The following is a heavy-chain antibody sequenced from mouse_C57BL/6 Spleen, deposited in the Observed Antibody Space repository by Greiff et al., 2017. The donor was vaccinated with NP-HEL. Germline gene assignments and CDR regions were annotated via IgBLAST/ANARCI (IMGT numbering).Heavy chain of an antibody. CDR2: INPSSGYT. D-gene: IGHD2-4*01. J-gene: IGHJ3*01. Sequence: VQLQQSGAELAKPGASVKLSCKASGYTFTSYWMHWVKQRPGQGLEWIGYINPSSGYTKYNQKFKDKATLTADKSSSTAYMQLSSLTDEDSAVYYCGTSRGYDYDPFSYWGQGTLVTVSA. CDR1: GYTFTSYW. CDR3: GTSRGYDYDPFSY. V-gene: IGHV1-7*01.